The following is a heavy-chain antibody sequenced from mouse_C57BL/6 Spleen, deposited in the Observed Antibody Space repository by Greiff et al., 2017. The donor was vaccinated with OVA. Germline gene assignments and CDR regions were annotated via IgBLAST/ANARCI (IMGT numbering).Heavy chain of an antibody. Sequence: QVQLQQSGAELVKPGASVKLSCKASGYTFTSYWMHWVKQRPGRGLEWIGRIDPNSGGTKYNEKFKSKATLTVDKPSSTAYMQLSSLTSEDSAIYYCARSPFITTVVASFDYWGQGTTLTVSS. J-gene: IGHJ2*01. CDR2: IDPNSGGT. V-gene: IGHV1-72*01. CDR3: ARSPFITTVVASFDY. CDR1: GYTFTSYW. D-gene: IGHD1-1*01.